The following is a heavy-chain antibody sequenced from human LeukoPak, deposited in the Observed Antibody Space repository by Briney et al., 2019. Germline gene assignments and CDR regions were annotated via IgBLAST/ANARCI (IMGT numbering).Heavy chain of an antibody. V-gene: IGHV1-46*01. Sequence: GASVKVSCKASGYTFTTYYMHWVRQAPGQGLEWMGIINPSGGSTGYAQKFQGRVTMTRDTSTSTVYMGLSSLRSEDTAVYYCAAGDLVYDYWGQGTLVTVSS. CDR1: GYTFTTYY. CDR3: AAGDLVYDY. D-gene: IGHD4-17*01. J-gene: IGHJ4*02. CDR2: INPSGGST.